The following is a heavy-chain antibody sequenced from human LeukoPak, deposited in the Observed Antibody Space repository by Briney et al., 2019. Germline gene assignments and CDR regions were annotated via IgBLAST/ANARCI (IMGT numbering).Heavy chain of an antibody. V-gene: IGHV4-38-2*02. CDR2: IYHSGST. D-gene: IGHD2-2*01. CDR3: HIGYCSSTSCYSDAFDI. Sequence: SETLSLTCTVSGYSISSGYYWGWIRQPPGKGLEWSGSIYHSGSTYYNPSLKSRVTISVDTSKNQFSLKLSSATAADTAVYYCHIGYCSSTSCYSDAFDIWGQGTMVTVSS. J-gene: IGHJ3*02. CDR1: GYSISSGYY.